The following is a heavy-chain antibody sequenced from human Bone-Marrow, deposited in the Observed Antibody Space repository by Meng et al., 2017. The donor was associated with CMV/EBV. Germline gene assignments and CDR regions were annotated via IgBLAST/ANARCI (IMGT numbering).Heavy chain of an antibody. Sequence: GGSLRLSCAASGFTFSSYGMHWVRQAPGKGLEWVAFIRYDGSNKYYADSVKGRFTISRDNSKNTLYLQMNSLRAEDTAVYYCAILGDCSSTSCPIPPSTDYWGQGTLVTGSS. CDR1: GFTFSSYG. J-gene: IGHJ4*02. D-gene: IGHD2-2*01. V-gene: IGHV3-30*02. CDR2: IRYDGSNK. CDR3: AILGDCSSTSCPIPPSTDY.